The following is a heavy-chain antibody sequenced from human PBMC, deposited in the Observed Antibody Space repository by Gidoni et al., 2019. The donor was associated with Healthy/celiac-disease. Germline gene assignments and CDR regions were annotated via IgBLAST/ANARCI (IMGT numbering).Heavy chain of an antibody. CDR2: ISGSGGST. D-gene: IGHD6-19*01. J-gene: IGHJ4*02. CDR3: AKGDSGYSSGWYAGD. CDR1: GFTFSSYA. Sequence: EVQLLESGGGLVQPGGSLRRSCAASGFTFSSYAMSWVRQAPGKGLEWVSAISGSGGSTYYADSVKGRFTISRDNSKNTLYLQMNSLRAEDTAVYYCAKGDSGYSSGWYAGDWGQGTLVTVSS. V-gene: IGHV3-23*01.